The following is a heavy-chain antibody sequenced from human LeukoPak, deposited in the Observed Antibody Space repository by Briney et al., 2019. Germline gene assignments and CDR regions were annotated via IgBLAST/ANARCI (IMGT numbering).Heavy chain of an antibody. D-gene: IGHD3-3*01. V-gene: IGHV3-23*01. Sequence: GGSLRLSCPASGFTFSSYAMTWVRQAPGKGLEWVSAVSGSGGTTYYADSVKGRFTISRDNSKNTLYLQMNSLRAEDTAVYYCAKDLVLRSGYPNWFDPWGQGTLVTVSP. CDR2: VSGSGGTT. CDR1: GFTFSSYA. CDR3: AKDLVLRSGYPNWFDP. J-gene: IGHJ5*02.